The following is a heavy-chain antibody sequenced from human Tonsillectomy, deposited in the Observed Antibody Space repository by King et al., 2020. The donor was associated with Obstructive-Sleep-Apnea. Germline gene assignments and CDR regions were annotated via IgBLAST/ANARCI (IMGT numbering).Heavy chain of an antibody. CDR1: GGSISSYY. CDR3: ARSTALVSPFAY. D-gene: IGHD4-23*01. CDR2: MFSSGNI. Sequence: QLQESGPGLVKPSETLSLTCTVSGGSISSYYWSWIRQPPGKGLEWIGYMFSSGNINYNPSLKSRVTMSVDTSKNQFSLKLSFVTAADTAVYYCARSTALVSPFAYWGQGALVTVSS. V-gene: IGHV4-59*08. J-gene: IGHJ4*02.